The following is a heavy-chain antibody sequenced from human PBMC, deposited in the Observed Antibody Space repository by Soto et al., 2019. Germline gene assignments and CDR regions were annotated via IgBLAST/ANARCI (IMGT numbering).Heavy chain of an antibody. J-gene: IGHJ4*02. Sequence: GGSLRLSCAASGFTFSSYALSWVRQAPGKGLEWVSAISGSGGSTYYADSVKGRFTISRANSENTLHLHMSSLRVEDTAVYYCVRGVRLHFDLWGQGTLVTVSS. V-gene: IGHV3-23*01. CDR2: ISGSGGST. CDR1: GFTFSSYA. CDR3: VRGVRLHFDL.